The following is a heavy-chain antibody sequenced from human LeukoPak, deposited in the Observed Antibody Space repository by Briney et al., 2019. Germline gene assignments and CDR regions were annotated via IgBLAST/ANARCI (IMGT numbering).Heavy chain of an antibody. CDR2: INPSSGGT. Sequence: VASVKVSCKASGYTFTGYYMHWVRQAPGQGLEWMGRINPSSGGTNYAQKFQGRVTMTRDTSISTAYMELSRLRSDDTAVYYCARDRIVVVITTVSLGYWGQGTLVTVSS. V-gene: IGHV1-2*06. CDR3: ARDRIVVVITTVSLGY. CDR1: GYTFTGYY. D-gene: IGHD3-22*01. J-gene: IGHJ4*02.